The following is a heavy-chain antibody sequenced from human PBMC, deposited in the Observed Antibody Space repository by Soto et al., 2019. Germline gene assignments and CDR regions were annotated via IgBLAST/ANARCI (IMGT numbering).Heavy chain of an antibody. D-gene: IGHD6-19*01. V-gene: IGHV3-48*02. Sequence: LRLSCVASGFSLANYPMNWVRQTPGKGLEWISYSSPRGDTIYYADSVEGRFTISRDNARNSLSLHMSSLRDEDSALYYCAKGPHTNVGWPYYFESWGQGVQVTVSS. CDR1: GFSLANYP. J-gene: IGHJ4*02. CDR2: SSPRGDTI. CDR3: AKGPHTNVGWPYYFES.